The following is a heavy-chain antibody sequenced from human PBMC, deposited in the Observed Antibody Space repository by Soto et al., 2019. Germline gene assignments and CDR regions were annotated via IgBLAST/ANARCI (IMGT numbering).Heavy chain of an antibody. CDR2: IIPLFGTA. Sequence: QVQLVQSGADVKKPGSSVKVSCQASGVTFSSETLGWVRQAPGQGLEWVGGIIPLFGTASYAQKFQGRVTITADESTSTVYMELSSLRSDDTAVYFCARDRTLVRGVIIWLFDYWGQGTLVTVSS. CDR1: GVTFSSET. D-gene: IGHD3-10*01. CDR3: ARDRTLVRGVIIWLFDY. V-gene: IGHV1-69*01. J-gene: IGHJ4*02.